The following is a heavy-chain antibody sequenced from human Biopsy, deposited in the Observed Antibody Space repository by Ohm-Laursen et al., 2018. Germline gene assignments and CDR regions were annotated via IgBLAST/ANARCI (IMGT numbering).Heavy chain of an antibody. J-gene: IGHJ4*02. CDR2: IYYSGNT. D-gene: IGHD3-3*01. CDR3: ARQVDFWSGYVDY. CDR1: GGSISYSTYH. V-gene: IGHV4-39*01. Sequence: SETLSLIRTVSGGSISYSTYHWGWIRQSPGKGLEWIGNIYYSGNTDYSPSLKSRVTISVDTSNNQFSLKLRSVTAADTAVYYCARQVDFWSGYVDYWGQGTLVAVSS.